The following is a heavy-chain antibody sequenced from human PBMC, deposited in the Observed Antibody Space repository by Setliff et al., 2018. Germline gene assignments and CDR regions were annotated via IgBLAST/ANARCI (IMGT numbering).Heavy chain of an antibody. V-gene: IGHV4-31*02. CDR2: IYYSGST. J-gene: IGHJ6*02. CDR1: GGSISSGGYY. D-gene: IGHD5-18*01. CDR3: AREHGYSYGQTYYYYGMDV. Sequence: SETLSLTCTVSGGSISSGGYYWSWIRQHPGKGLEWIGYIYYSGSTYYNPSLKSRVTISVDTSKNQFSLKLSSVTAADTAVYYCAREHGYSYGQTYYYYGMDVWGQGTTVPSP.